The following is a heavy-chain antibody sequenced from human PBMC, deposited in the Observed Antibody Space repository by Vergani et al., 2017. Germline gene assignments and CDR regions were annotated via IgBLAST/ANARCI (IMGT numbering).Heavy chain of an antibody. CDR3: ARRRDYYDYVWWSYRPSNHFDY. CDR2: IYYSGST. J-gene: IGHJ4*02. CDR1: GGSISSSSYY. Sequence: QLQLQESGPGLVKPSETLFLTCTVSGGSISSSSYYWGWIRQPPGKGLEWIGSIYYSGSTYYNPSLKSRVTISVDTSKIQFSLKRSSVTAADTAVYYCARRRDYYDYVWWSYRPSNHFDYWGQGTLVTVSS. V-gene: IGHV4-39*01. D-gene: IGHD3-16*02.